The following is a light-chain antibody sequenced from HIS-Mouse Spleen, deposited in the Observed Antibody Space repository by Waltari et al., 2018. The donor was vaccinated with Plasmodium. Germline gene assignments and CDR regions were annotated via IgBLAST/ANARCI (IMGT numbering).Light chain of an antibody. Sequence: SSELTQDPAVSVALGQTVRITCQGDSLRSYYASWYQQKTGQAPVLVIYGKNNRPSGVPDRCSGSSSGNTASLTITGAQAEDEADYYCNSRDSSGNHWVFGGGTKLTVL. CDR1: SLRSYY. V-gene: IGLV3-19*01. J-gene: IGLJ3*02. CDR3: NSRDSSGNHWV. CDR2: GKN.